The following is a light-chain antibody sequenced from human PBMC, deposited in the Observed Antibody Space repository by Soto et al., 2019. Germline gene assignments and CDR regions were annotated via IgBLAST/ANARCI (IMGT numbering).Light chain of an antibody. J-gene: IGKJ1*01. CDR2: GAS. Sequence: SQSVPNYLARYQQKPGQAPRLLIYGASTRATGIPARFSGSGSGTDFTLTISSLEPEDFAVYYCQQRSNWPPWTFGQGTKVDIK. CDR3: QQRSNWPPWT. V-gene: IGKV3-11*01. CDR1: QSVPNY.